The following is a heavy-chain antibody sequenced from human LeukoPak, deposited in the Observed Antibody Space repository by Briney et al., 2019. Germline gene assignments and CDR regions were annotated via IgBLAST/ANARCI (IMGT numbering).Heavy chain of an antibody. CDR3: ARDRPVLQFLEWLPYYYYGMDV. CDR2: IKQDGSEK. CDR1: GFTFSSYW. Sequence: PGGSLRLSCAASGFTFSSYWMSWVRQAPGKGLEWVANIKQDGSEKYYVDSVKGRFTISRDNAKNSLYLQMNSLRAEDTAVYYCARDRPVLQFLEWLPYYYYGMDVWGQGTTVTVSS. J-gene: IGHJ6*02. V-gene: IGHV3-7*01. D-gene: IGHD3-3*01.